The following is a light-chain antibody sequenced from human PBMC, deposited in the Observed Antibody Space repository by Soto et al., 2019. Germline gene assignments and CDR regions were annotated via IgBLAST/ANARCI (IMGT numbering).Light chain of an antibody. CDR3: SSYPNSSNVR. J-gene: IGLJ2*01. V-gene: IGLV2-14*01. CDR2: DVS. CDR1: SSDVGGYTY. Sequence: QSALTQPASVSGSPGQSITISGTGTSSDVGGYTYVSWYQQDPGKAPKLMIYDVSNRPSGVSNRFSGSKSSNTASLTISGLQAADEADYYCSSYPNSSNVRFGGGTKLTVL.